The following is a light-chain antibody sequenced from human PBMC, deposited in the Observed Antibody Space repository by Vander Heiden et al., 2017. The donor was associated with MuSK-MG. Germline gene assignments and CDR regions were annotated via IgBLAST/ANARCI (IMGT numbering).Light chain of an antibody. CDR1: SSNIGKNY. J-gene: IGLJ2*01. Sequence: QSVSTQPPSVSAAPGQTVTISCSGSSSNIGKNYVAWYQQLPGTAPRLLMVDNNKRPSGIPDRFSCSKSCASATPVTTGLQTGDEAEDYCCTWDYRMTTGVVFGGGTKLTVL. CDR2: DNN. CDR3: CTWDYRMTTGVV. V-gene: IGLV1-51*01.